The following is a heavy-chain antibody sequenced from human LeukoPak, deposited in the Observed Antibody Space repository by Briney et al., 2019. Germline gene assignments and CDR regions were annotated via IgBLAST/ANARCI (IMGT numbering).Heavy chain of an antibody. CDR2: IYYSGST. CDR3: ARGFADSRGYLLSYLDS. D-gene: IGHD3-22*01. V-gene: IGHV4-59*01. Sequence: PSETLSLTCTVSGCSITSYYWSWIRQPPGRGLEWIGSIYYSGSTNYSPSLKSRVTISIDTSKNQFSLKLTSVTAADTAVYYCARGFADSRGYLLSYLDSWGQGTLVTVSS. J-gene: IGHJ4*02. CDR1: GCSITSYY.